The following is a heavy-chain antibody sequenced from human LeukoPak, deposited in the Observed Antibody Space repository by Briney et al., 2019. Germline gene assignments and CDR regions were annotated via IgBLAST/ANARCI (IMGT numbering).Heavy chain of an antibody. CDR3: AASGIGPAAGYYYYGIDV. CDR2: ISAYNGNT. V-gene: IGHV1-18*01. D-gene: IGHD2-2*01. J-gene: IGHJ6*02. CDR1: GYTFTSYG. Sequence: RASVNVSCKVSGYTFTSYGISWVRQPPGQGLEWMGWISAYNGNTNYAQKLQCRVTMTRVTSTSTAYMELRSLRSDDTAVYYCAASGIGPAAGYYYYGIDVWGQGTTVTVSS.